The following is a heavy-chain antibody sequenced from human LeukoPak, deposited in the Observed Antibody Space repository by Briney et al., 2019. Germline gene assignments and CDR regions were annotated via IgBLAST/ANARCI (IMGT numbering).Heavy chain of an antibody. CDR3: AGGYYTISIDY. J-gene: IGHJ4*02. V-gene: IGHV4-34*01. CDR2: INHSGST. Sequence: PSETLSLTCAVYGGSFSGYYWSWIRQPPGKGLEWIGEINHSGSTNYNPSLKSRVTISVDTSKNQFSLKLSSVTAADTAVYYCAGGYYTISIDYCGQGTLVTVSS. D-gene: IGHD3-3*01. CDR1: GGSFSGYY.